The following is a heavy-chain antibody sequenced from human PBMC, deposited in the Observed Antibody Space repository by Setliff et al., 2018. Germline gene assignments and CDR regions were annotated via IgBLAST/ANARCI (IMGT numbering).Heavy chain of an antibody. J-gene: IGHJ6*03. CDR2: ISYDGINK. CDR3: ATDSGSYYYDDPYYYYMDV. CDR1: GFTFNSYA. Sequence: GGSLRLSCAASGFTFNSYAMHWVRQAPGKGLEWLAVISYDGINKYYADSVRGRFTISRDNSKNTLFLQMNSLRLEDTAVYYCATDSGSYYYDDPYYYYMDVWGKGTTVTVSS. V-gene: IGHV3-30*01. D-gene: IGHD3-10*01.